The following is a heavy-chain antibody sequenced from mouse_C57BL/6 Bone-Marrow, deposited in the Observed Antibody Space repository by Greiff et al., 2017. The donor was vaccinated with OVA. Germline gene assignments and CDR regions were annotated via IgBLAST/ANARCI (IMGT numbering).Heavy chain of an antibody. CDR3: TTGGSWLPPWFAY. Sequence: QVQLQQSGAELMKPGASVKLSCKATGYTFTGYWIEWVKQRPGHGLEWIGEILPGSGSTNYNEKFKGKATFTADTSSNTAYLQLSSLTSEDTAVYYCTTGGSWLPPWFAYWGQGTLVTVSA. CDR1: GYTFTGYW. J-gene: IGHJ3*01. CDR2: ILPGSGST. V-gene: IGHV1-9*01. D-gene: IGHD2-2*01.